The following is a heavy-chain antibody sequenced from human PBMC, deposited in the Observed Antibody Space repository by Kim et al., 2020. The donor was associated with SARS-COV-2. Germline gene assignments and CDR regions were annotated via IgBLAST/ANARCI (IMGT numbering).Heavy chain of an antibody. V-gene: IGHV1-2*02. CDR3: ARGALSPGLEFYVLYH. J-gene: IGHJ1*01. CDR1: GYSFTDYA. D-gene: IGHD2-8*01. Sequence: ASVKVSCKASGYSFTDYAIHWVRQAPGQGLEWMGWINPNSGTANYAQKFQGRVTITRDTSTSTAYMELSSLRSEDTAVYYCARGALSPGLEFYVLYHWVQ. CDR2: INPNSGTA.